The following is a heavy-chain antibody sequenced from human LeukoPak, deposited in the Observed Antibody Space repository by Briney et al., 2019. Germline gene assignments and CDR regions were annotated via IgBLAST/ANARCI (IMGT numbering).Heavy chain of an antibody. CDR3: ARTYYDYRVGTNYFDY. V-gene: IGHV3-66*01. CDR2: TYSCGSS. J-gene: IGHJ4*02. CDR1: GFSVTTSY. Sequence: PGGSLRLSCAASGFSVTTSYMSWVRQAPGKGLECVSVTYSCGSSSHADSVKGRFTVSRDDSKNMVYLQMNSMRHDDTAVYYCARTYYDYRVGTNYFDYWGQGTLVTVSS. D-gene: IGHD3-3*01.